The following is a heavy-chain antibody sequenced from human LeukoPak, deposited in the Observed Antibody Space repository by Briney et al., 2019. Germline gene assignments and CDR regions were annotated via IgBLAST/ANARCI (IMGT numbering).Heavy chain of an antibody. D-gene: IGHD5-18*01. CDR3: AQSGYSYGYVY. V-gene: IGHV4-34*01. CDR1: GGSFSGYY. J-gene: IGHJ4*02. CDR2: INHSGST. Sequence: SETLSLTCAVYGGSFSGYYWSWIRQPPGKGLEWIGEINHSGSTNYNPSLKSRVTISVDTSKNQFSLKLSSVTAADTAVYYCAQSGYSYGYVYWGQGTLVTVSS.